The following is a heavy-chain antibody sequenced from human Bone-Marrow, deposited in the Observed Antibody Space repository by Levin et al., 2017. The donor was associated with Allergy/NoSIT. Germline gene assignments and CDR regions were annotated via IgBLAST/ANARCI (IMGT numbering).Heavy chain of an antibody. D-gene: IGHD2-15*01. J-gene: IGHJ4*02. V-gene: IGHV3-53*01. CDR3: ARVCSGGSCYSALDY. CDR2: IYSGGNT. Sequence: GESLKISCAASGFTVTGNYMAWDRQAPGKGLEWVSVIYSGGNTYYPDSLKGRFTIFRDHSKNTLYLQMNSLRAEDTAVYYCARVCSGGSCYSALDYWGQGTLVTVSS. CDR1: GFTVTGNY.